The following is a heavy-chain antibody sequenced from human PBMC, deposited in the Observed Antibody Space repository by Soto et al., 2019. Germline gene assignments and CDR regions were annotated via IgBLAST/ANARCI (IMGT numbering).Heavy chain of an antibody. V-gene: IGHV1-18*01. Sequence: QVHLVQSGAEVKKPGASVKVSCQGSGYAFTTYGITWVRQAPGQGLEGMGWISAHNGNTTYAQKLQGRGTVTRDPSPTTAYRELRSLRYDDTAVYYCARGRYGDYWGQGAVVTVSS. J-gene: IGHJ4*02. D-gene: IGHD1-1*01. CDR1: GYAFTTYG. CDR2: ISAHNGNT. CDR3: ARGRYGDY.